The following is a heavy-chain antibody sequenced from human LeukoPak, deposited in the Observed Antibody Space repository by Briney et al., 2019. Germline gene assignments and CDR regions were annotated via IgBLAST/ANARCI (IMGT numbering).Heavy chain of an antibody. D-gene: IGHD3-10*01. CDR2: IYYSGIT. CDR3: ARNYYGSGSYYRTGFDP. J-gene: IGHJ5*02. Sequence: PSETLSLTCTVSGGSISSYYWSWIRQPPGKGLEWIGYIYYSGITNYNPSLRSRVTISVDTSKNQFPLKLSSVTAADTAVYYCARNYYGSGSYYRTGFDPWGQGTLVTVSS. CDR1: GGSISSYY. V-gene: IGHV4-59*01.